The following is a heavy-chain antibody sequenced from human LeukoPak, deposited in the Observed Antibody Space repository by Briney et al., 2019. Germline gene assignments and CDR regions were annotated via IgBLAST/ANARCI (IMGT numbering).Heavy chain of an antibody. J-gene: IGHJ6*02. V-gene: IGHV3-53*01. CDR3: ARDRVEVTTSMLGGVKRTVTDNYGMDV. Sequence: PGGSLRLSCGASGFTVSNNHMSWVRQAPGKGLEWVSITCGGGARYYYDSVKGRFTISTDNSRNTLYVQMNSLRAEDTAAYFCARDRVEVTTSMLGGVKRTVTDNYGMDVWGQGTTVTVSS. CDR1: GFTVSNNH. D-gene: IGHD3-16*01. CDR2: TCGGGAR.